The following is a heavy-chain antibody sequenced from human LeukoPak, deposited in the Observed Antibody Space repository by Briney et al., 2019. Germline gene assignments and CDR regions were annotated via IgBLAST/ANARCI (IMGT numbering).Heavy chain of an antibody. CDR2: INPNRGGT. V-gene: IGHV1-2*02. CDR3: ARDVDHDDSTGKGLVDF. Sequence: ASVKVSCKASGYIFTGYYMHWVRQAPGQGLEWMGWINPNRGGTNYAQKFQGRVTMTRDTSINTAYMELSRLTSDDTALYYCARDVDHDDSTGKGLVDFWGQGTMVTASS. CDR1: GYIFTGYY. D-gene: IGHD4-11*01. J-gene: IGHJ3*01.